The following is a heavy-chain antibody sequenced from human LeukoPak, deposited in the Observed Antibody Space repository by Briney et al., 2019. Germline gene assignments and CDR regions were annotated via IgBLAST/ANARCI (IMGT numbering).Heavy chain of an antibody. CDR1: GGSFSGYY. Sequence: SETLSLTCAVYGGSFSGYYWSWIRQPPGTGLEWIAEINNSGTTNYNPSLKGRVTISIDTSKNQFSLKLSSVTAAAPAVYYCASIRGYTSGLWYYYMEVWGKGTTVTVSS. V-gene: IGHV4-34*01. J-gene: IGHJ6*03. D-gene: IGHD6-25*01. CDR3: ASIRGYTSGLWYYYMEV. CDR2: INNSGTT.